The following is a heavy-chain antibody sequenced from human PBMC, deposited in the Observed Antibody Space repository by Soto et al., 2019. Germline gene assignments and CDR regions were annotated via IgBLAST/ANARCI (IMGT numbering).Heavy chain of an antibody. CDR2: IYYSGST. J-gene: IGHJ6*02. CDR3: ARQRRYYDFWSGYANWGYYGMDV. V-gene: IGHV4-39*01. D-gene: IGHD3-3*01. CDR1: GGSISSSSYY. Sequence: SETLSLTCTVSGGSISSSSYYWGWIRQPPGKGLEWIGSIYYSGSTYYNPSLKSRVTISVDTSKNQFSLKLSSVTPADTAVYYCARQRRYYDFWSGYANWGYYGMDVWGQGTTVTVSS.